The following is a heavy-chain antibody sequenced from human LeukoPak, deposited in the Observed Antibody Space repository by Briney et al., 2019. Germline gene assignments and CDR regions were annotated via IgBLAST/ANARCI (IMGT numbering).Heavy chain of an antibody. CDR1: GYTFTSYD. Sequence: ASVKVSCKASGYTFTSYDINWVRQATGQGLEWMGWMNPNSGNTGYAQKFQGRVTITTDESTSTAYMELSSLRSEDTAVYYCARWMDTAMVGRGENWFDPWGQGTLVTVSS. CDR3: ARWMDTAMVGRGENWFDP. J-gene: IGHJ5*02. V-gene: IGHV1-8*01. D-gene: IGHD5-18*01. CDR2: MNPNSGNT.